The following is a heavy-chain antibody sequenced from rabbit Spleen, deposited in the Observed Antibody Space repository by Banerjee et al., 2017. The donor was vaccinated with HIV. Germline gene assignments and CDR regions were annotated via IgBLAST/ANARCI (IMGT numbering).Heavy chain of an antibody. D-gene: IGHD1-1*01. V-gene: IGHV1S40*01. CDR1: GFSLSSSDY. J-gene: IGHJ6*01. CDR3: ARDTSSSFSSYGMDL. Sequence: QSLEESGGDLVKPGASLTLTCTASGFSLSSSDYMCWVRQAPGKGLEWISCIAGSSGFSYFASWAKGRFTISKTSSTTVTLQVTSLTAADTATYFCARDTSSSFSSYGMDLWGQGTLVTVS. CDR2: IAGSSGFS.